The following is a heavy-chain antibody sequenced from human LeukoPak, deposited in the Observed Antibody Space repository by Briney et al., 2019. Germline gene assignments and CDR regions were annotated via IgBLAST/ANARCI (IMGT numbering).Heavy chain of an antibody. V-gene: IGHV4-59*01. J-gene: IGHJ3*02. CDR3: ARWARATDAFDI. CDR2: IYSGST. Sequence: SETLSLTCTVSGGSISIYYWSWIRQPPGKGLEWIGYIYSGSTNYNPSLKSRVTISVDTSKTQFSLKLSSVTAADTAVYYCARWARATDAFDIWGQGTMVTVSS. CDR1: GGSISIYY.